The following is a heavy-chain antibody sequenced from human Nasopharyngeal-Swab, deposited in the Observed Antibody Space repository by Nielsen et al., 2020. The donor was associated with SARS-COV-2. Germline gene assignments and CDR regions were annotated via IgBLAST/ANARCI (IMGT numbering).Heavy chain of an antibody. V-gene: IGHV1-18*04. Sequence: SVQLSCNASGYTFTSYGISWVRQPPGQGLEWMGWISAYNGNTNYAQKIQGRVTMTTDTSTSTAYMELRSLRSDDTAVYYCARDTLRFLEWPPPAEINYWGQGTLVTVSS. CDR3: ARDTLRFLEWPPPAEINY. J-gene: IGHJ4*02. D-gene: IGHD3-3*01. CDR1: GYTFTSYG. CDR2: ISAYNGNT.